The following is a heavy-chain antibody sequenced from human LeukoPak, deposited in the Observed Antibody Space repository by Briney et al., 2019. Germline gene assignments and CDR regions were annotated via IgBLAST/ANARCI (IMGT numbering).Heavy chain of an antibody. CDR2: MNPNSGNT. CDR3: ARGVVTAIPPPDYYYYYYMDV. CDR1: GYTFTSYD. V-gene: IGHV1-8*03. Sequence: ASVKVSCKASGYTFTSYDINWVRQATGQGLEWMGWMNPNSGNTGYAQKFQGRVTTTRNTSISTAYMELSSLRSEDTAVYYCARGVVTAIPPPDYYYYYYMDVWGKGTTVTVSS. J-gene: IGHJ6*03. D-gene: IGHD2-21*02.